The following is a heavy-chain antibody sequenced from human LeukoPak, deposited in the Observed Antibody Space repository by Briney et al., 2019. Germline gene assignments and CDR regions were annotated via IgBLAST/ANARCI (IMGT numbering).Heavy chain of an antibody. D-gene: IGHD6-13*01. Sequence: HPGGSLRLSCAASGFTFSSYWMSWVRQAPGKGLEWVANIKDDGSEKDYVDSAKGRFTISRDNAKNSLYLQMNSLRAEDTAVYYCARDAYSSSWSYPHYYGMDVWGQGTTVTVSS. CDR2: IKDDGSEK. CDR3: ARDAYSSSWSYPHYYGMDV. CDR1: GFTFSSYW. J-gene: IGHJ6*02. V-gene: IGHV3-7*01.